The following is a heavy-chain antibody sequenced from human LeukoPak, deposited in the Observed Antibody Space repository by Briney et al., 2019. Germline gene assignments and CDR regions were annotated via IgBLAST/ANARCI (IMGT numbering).Heavy chain of an antibody. CDR1: GFTFSSYG. CDR3: ARDTRYGDEQYNWFDP. D-gene: IGHD4-17*01. V-gene: IGHV3-30*19. J-gene: IGHJ5*02. CDR2: ISYDGSNK. Sequence: SGGSLRLSCAASGFTFSSYGMHWVRQAPGKGLEWVAVISYDGSNKYYADSVKGRFTISRDNSKNTLYLQMNSLRAEDTAVYYCARDTRYGDEQYNWFDPWGQGTLVTVSS.